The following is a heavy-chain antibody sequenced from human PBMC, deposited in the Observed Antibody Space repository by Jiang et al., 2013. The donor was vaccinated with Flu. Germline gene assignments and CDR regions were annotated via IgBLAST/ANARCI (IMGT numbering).Heavy chain of an antibody. J-gene: IGHJ3*02. CDR3: ARDEGVYYDSSGYYRGDAFDI. D-gene: IGHD3-22*01. Sequence: FGTANYAQKFQGRVTITADESTSTAYMELSSLRSEDTAVYYCARDEGVYYDSSGYYRGDAFDIWGQGTMVTVSS. V-gene: IGHV1-69*01. CDR2: FGTA.